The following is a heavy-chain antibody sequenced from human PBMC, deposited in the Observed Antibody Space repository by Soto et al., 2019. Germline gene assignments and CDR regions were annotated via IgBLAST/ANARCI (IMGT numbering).Heavy chain of an antibody. V-gene: IGHV5-10-1*01. Sequence: GESLNISCKGSGYSFTLYWISWVRQMPGKGLEWMGRIDPSDSYTNYSPSFQGHVTISADKSISTAYLQWSSLKASDTAMYYCARSYSSSRDHYCYGMDVWGQGTTVTVSS. D-gene: IGHD6-6*01. J-gene: IGHJ6*02. CDR2: IDPSDSYT. CDR1: GYSFTLYW. CDR3: ARSYSSSRDHYCYGMDV.